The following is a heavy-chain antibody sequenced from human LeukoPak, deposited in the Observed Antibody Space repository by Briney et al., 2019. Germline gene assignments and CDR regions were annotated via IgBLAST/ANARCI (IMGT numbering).Heavy chain of an antibody. CDR3: AKTVRGVIITGATSNWFDP. CDR1: GFTFSSYA. CDR2: ISGSGGST. J-gene: IGHJ5*02. V-gene: IGHV3-23*01. D-gene: IGHD3-10*01. Sequence: QPGGSLRLSCAASGFTFSSYAMSWVRQAPGKGLEWVSAISGSGGSTYYADSVKGRFTISRDNSKNTLYLQMNSLRAEDTAVYYCAKTVRGVIITGATSNWFDPWGQGTLVTVSS.